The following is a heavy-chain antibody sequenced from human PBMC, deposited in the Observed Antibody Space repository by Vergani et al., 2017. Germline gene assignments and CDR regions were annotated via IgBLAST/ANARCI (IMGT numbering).Heavy chain of an antibody. CDR2: INPSGGST. D-gene: IGHD2-15*01. J-gene: IGHJ6*02. V-gene: IGHV1-46*01. CDR1: GYTFTSYY. CDR3: ARDFNIVVVVAAPYYYGMDV. Sequence: QVQLVQSGAEVKKPGASVKVSCKASGYTFTSYYMHWVRQAPGQGLEWMGIINPSGGSTSYAQKFQGRVTMTRDTSSSTVYMELSSLISEDTAVYYCARDFNIVVVVAAPYYYGMDVWGQGTTVTVSS.